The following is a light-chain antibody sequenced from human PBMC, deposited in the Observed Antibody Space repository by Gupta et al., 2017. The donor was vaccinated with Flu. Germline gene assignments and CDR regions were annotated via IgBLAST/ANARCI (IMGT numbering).Light chain of an antibody. CDR1: QSVSSNY. J-gene: IGKJ3*01. CDR2: GAS. Sequence: ELVLTQSPGPLSLSLGERATLSCRASQSVSSNYLAWYQQRPGKAPRLLIFGASSRATGIPDRFSGGGSGTDFILTISRLEPEDFAVYYCQQYGNSPFTFGPGTKVDIK. V-gene: IGKV3-20*01. CDR3: QQYGNSPFT.